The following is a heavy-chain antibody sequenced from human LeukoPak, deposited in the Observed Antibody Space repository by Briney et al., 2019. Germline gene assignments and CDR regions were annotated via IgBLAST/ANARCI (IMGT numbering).Heavy chain of an antibody. CDR3: ARYYSGSGSAFDI. J-gene: IGHJ3*02. D-gene: IGHD1-26*01. CDR1: GFTFSDYY. Sequence: GGSLRLSCAASGFTFSDYYMSWIRQAPGKGLEWVSYISSSGSTIYYADSVKGRFTISRDNSKNTVYLQMNSLRAEDTAKYYCARYYSGSGSAFDIWGQGTMVTVS. CDR2: ISSSGSTI. V-gene: IGHV3-11*01.